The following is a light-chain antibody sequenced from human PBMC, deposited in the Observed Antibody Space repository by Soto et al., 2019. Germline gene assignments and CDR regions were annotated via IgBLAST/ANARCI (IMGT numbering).Light chain of an antibody. CDR3: QQYDISSRT. J-gene: IGKJ2*02. V-gene: IGKV1-5*03. CDR1: QSISTW. CDR2: QAS. Sequence: DIQMTQFPSTLSAPVGDRVTITCRASQSISTWLAWYQHKPGKAPKLLIYQASSLEGGVPSRFSGSGSGTEFTLTISSLQYDDFATYYCQQYDISSRTFGQGTKVETK.